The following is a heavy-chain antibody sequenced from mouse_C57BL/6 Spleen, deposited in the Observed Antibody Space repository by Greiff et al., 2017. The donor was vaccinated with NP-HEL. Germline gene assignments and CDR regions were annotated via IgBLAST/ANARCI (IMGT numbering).Heavy chain of an antibody. V-gene: IGHV5-6*01. CDR1: GFTFSSYG. D-gene: IGHD2-2*01. CDR2: ISSGGSYT. Sequence: EVKVVESGGDLVKPGGSLKLSCAASGFTFSSYGMSWVRQTPDKRLEWVATISSGGSYTYYPDSVKGRITISRDNAKNTLYLQMSSLKSENTAMYYCAREGAVYYGYDEVSRYYFDCRGKGTTVTVSS. CDR3: AREGAVYYGYDEVSRYYFDC. J-gene: IGHJ2*01.